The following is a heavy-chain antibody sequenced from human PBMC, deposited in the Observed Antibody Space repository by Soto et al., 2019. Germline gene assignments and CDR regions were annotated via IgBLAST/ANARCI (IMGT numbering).Heavy chain of an antibody. CDR1: GFTFNNYA. J-gene: IGHJ5*02. CDR2: ISGSGANT. V-gene: IGHV3-23*01. Sequence: GGSLRLSCAASGFTFNNYAMTWVRQAPGKGLEWVSSISGSGANTYYPDSVKGRFTISRDNSKNTLYLQMNSLRAEDTAVYYCAKPLDYYGSGSYYNGGFDPWGQGTLVTVSS. CDR3: AKPLDYYGSGSYYNGGFDP. D-gene: IGHD3-10*01.